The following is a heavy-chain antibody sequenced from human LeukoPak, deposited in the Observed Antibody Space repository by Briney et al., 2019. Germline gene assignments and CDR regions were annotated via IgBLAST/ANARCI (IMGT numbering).Heavy chain of an antibody. CDR1: GFTFSNFA. D-gene: IGHD1-26*01. CDR3: AKDRTVGASYWYFDL. Sequence: PGGSLRLFCAASGFTFSNFAMSWVRQAPGKGLEWVSAISGSSGTTYYTDSVKGRFTISRDNSKNTLYLQMNSLRAEDTAVYYCAKDRTVGASYWYFDLWGRGTLVTVSS. CDR2: ISGSSGTT. J-gene: IGHJ2*01. V-gene: IGHV3-23*01.